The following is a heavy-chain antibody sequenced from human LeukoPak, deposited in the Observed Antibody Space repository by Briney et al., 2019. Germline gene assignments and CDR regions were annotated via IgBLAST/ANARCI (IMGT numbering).Heavy chain of an antibody. V-gene: IGHV4-38-2*01. J-gene: IGHJ4*02. CDR2: IYHSGST. CDR1: GYSISSGYY. Sequence: SETLSLTCAVSGYSISSGYYWGWIRQPPGKGLEWIGSIYHSGSTYYNPSLKSRVTISVDTSKNQFSLKLSSVTAADTAVYYCASSGNYYDSSGYCYWGQGTLVTVSS. CDR3: ASSGNYYDSSGYCY. D-gene: IGHD3-22*01.